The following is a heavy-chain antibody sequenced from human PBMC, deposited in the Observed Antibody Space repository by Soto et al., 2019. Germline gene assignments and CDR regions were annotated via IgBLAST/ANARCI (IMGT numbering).Heavy chain of an antibody. CDR2: ISGSGGST. CDR3: AKAVGTGYCSSTSCYTGGYYYYGMDV. Sequence: GGSLRLSCAASGFTFSSYAMSWVRQAPGKGLEWVSAISGSGGSTYYADSVKGRFTISRDNSKNTLYLQMNSLRAEDTAVYYCAKAVGTGYCSSTSCYTGGYYYYGMDVWGQGTTVTVSS. V-gene: IGHV3-23*01. CDR1: GFTFSSYA. J-gene: IGHJ6*02. D-gene: IGHD2-2*02.